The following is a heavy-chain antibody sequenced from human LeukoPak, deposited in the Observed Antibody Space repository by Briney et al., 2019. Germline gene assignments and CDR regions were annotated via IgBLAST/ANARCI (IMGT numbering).Heavy chain of an antibody. J-gene: IGHJ5*02. V-gene: IGHV3-74*03. CDR2: ISPDGSTT. Sequence: PGGSLRLSCAASGFTFSSHWMPWVRHAPGKGLVWVSRISPDGSTTKNADSVKGRFTISRDNARSTLFLQLNSLRAEDTAVYYCAREINKWFDPWGQGTLVTVSS. CDR3: AREINKWFDP. CDR1: GFTFSSHW.